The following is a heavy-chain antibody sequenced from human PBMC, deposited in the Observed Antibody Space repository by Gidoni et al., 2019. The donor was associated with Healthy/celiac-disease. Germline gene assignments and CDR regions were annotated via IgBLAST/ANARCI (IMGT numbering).Heavy chain of an antibody. CDR2: IRSKANSYAT. CDR1: GFPFSGSA. V-gene: IGHV3-73*01. Sequence: EVQLVESGGGLVQPGGSLTLSCAASGFPFSGSAMHWVRQASGKGLEWVGRIRSKANSYATAYAASVKGRFTISRDDSKNTAYLQMNSLKTEDTAVYYCTRRSGSYGQDYWGQGTLVTVSS. D-gene: IGHD1-26*01. J-gene: IGHJ4*02. CDR3: TRRSGSYGQDY.